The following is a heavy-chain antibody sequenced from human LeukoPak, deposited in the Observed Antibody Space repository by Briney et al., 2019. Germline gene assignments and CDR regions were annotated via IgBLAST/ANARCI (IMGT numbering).Heavy chain of an antibody. CDR1: GFTLSSYA. J-gene: IGHJ6*02. CDR2: ISGSGGST. CDR3: AKRAGLWNDYYGMDV. D-gene: IGHD1-1*01. V-gene: IGHV3-23*01. Sequence: GGSLRLSCAASGFTLSSYAMSWVRQAPGKGLEWVSAISGSGGSTYYADSVKGRFTISRDNSKNTLYLQMNSLRAEDTAVYYCAKRAGLWNDYYGMDVWGQGTTVTVSS.